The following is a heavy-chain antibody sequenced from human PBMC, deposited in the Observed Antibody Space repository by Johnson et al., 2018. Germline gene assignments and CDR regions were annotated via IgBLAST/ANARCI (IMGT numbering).Heavy chain of an antibody. V-gene: IGHV4-34*01. CDR2: INHSGST. CDR3: ARGQQLVNYYYYYMDV. D-gene: IGHD6-13*01. Sequence: QVQLQESGPGLLKXSETXSLXCAVYGGSFSGYYWSWIRQPPGKGLEWIGEINHSGSTNYNPSLKSRVTISVDTSKNQFSLKLSSVTAADTAGYYCARGQQLVNYYYYYMDVWGKGTTVTVSS. CDR1: GGSFSGYY. J-gene: IGHJ6*03.